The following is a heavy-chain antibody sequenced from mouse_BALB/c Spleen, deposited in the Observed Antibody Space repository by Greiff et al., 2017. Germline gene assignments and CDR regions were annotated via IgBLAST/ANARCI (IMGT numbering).Heavy chain of an antibody. CDR1: GYSITSGYY. D-gene: IGHD4-1*01. V-gene: IGHV3-6*02. CDR3: ARALTGYYAMDY. J-gene: IGHJ4*01. Sequence: EVKLVESGPGLVKPSQSLSLTCSVTGYSITSGYYWNWIRQFPGNKLEWMGYISYDGSNNYNPSLKNRISITRDTSKNQFFLKLNSVTTEDTATYYCARALTGYYAMDYWGQGTSVTVSS. CDR2: ISYDGSN.